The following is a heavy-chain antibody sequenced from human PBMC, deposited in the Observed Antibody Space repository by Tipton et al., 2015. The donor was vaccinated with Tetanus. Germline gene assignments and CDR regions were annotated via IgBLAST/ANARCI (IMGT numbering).Heavy chain of an antibody. Sequence: LRLSCTVSGGSISTTSDYWGWIRQPPGKGLEWIGSLYYSGTTYYNPSLKSRVTISVDTPKNHFSLRPSSVTAADTAVYYCARHSLKLGMWAFDIWGRGTLVTVSS. V-gene: IGHV4-39*01. D-gene: IGHD7-27*01. CDR3: ARHSLKLGMWAFDI. CDR2: LYYSGTT. CDR1: GGSISTTSDY. J-gene: IGHJ3*02.